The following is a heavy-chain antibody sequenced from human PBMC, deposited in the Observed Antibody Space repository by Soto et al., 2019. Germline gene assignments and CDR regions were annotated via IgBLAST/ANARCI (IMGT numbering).Heavy chain of an antibody. D-gene: IGHD3-10*01. J-gene: IGHJ6*02. Sequence: RASVKVSCKASGGTLSIYAISWVRQAPGQGLEWMGGIIPIFRTTNYAQKFQGRVTITADESTSTAYMELSSLRSEDTAVYYCARDLEKYHYGSNKFWNGMDVWGQGTTVTVSS. CDR1: GGTLSIYA. CDR3: ARDLEKYHYGSNKFWNGMDV. V-gene: IGHV1-69*13. CDR2: IIPIFRTT.